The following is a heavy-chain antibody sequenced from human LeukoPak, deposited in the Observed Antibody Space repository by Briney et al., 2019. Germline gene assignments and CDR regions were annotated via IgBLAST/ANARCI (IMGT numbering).Heavy chain of an antibody. V-gene: IGHV3-53*01. CDR2: IYISGGT. Sequence: GGSLRLSCAASGFTVSDNFMTWVRQAPGKGLEWVSVIYISGGTYYADSVKGRFTISRDKSKNTPYLEMNSLRVEDTAMYYCARHIRSSGWYSDYWGQGMLVTVSS. CDR3: ARHIRSSGWYSDY. CDR1: GFTVSDNF. J-gene: IGHJ4*02. D-gene: IGHD6-19*01.